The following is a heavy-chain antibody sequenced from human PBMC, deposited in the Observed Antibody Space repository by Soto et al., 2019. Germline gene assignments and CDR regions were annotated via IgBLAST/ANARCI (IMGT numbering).Heavy chain of an antibody. D-gene: IGHD2-21*02. CDR3: ARDLWGYCGTDCYPLDV. CDR2: MYNTGST. V-gene: IGHV4-59*01. J-gene: IGHJ6*02. CDR1: GASIRGYY. Sequence: PSETLSLTCTVSGASIRGYYWSWIRQPPGKGLEWIGDMYNTGSTVYNPSFKSRVTISVDTSKNQFSLKLNSVTAADTAVYYCARDLWGYCGTDCYPLDVWGQGTTVTVS.